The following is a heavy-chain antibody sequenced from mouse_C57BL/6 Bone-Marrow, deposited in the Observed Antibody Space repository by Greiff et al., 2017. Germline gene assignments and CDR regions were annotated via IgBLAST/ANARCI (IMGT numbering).Heavy chain of an antibody. CDR2: IDPSDSYT. Sequence: QVQLQQPGAELVKPGASVKLSCKASGYTFTSYWMQWVKQRPGQGLEWIGEIDPSDSYTNYNQKLKGKATLTVDTSSSTAYMQLSSLTSEDSAVYYCARWVPYVYGSSVWGTGTTVTVSS. CDR1: GYTFTSYW. CDR3: ARWVPYVYGSSV. V-gene: IGHV1-50*01. J-gene: IGHJ1*03. D-gene: IGHD1-1*01.